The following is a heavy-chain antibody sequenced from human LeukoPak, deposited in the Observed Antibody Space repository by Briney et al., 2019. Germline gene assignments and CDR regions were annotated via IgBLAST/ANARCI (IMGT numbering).Heavy chain of an antibody. J-gene: IGHJ5*02. CDR3: GRGVGDRLVLSRFDP. V-gene: IGHV4-59*01. D-gene: IGHD6-6*01. Sequence: SETLSLTCTASGGSISSYYWSWIRQPPGKGLEWIGYIYYTGSTNYNPSLKSRVTISVDTSKNQFSLKLSSLTAADTAVYYCGRGVGDRLVLSRFDPWGQGTLVTVSS. CDR1: GGSISSYY. CDR2: IYYTGST.